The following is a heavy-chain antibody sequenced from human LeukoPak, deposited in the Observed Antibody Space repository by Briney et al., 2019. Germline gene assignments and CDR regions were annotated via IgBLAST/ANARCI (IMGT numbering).Heavy chain of an antibody. CDR3: GRAFPPLRTAAAGDY. D-gene: IGHD6-13*01. CDR2: ISYRTSHI. CDR1: GFTFSDCD. Sequence: GGSLRLSCTASGFTFSDCDMDWFRQAPGKGLEWVSSISYRTSHIYYADSVKGRFTISRDNAKNSLYLQMDSLRAEDTAVYFCGRAFPPLRTAAAGDYWGQGTLVTVSS. J-gene: IGHJ4*02. V-gene: IGHV3-21*01.